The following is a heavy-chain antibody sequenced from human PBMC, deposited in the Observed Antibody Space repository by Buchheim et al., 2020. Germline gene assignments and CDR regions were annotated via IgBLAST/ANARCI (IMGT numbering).Heavy chain of an antibody. CDR1: GYTFTSYN. V-gene: IGHV1-3*05. J-gene: IGHJ6*02. Sequence: QVHLVQSGTEERKPGASVKVSCTASGYTFTSYNFHWVRQAPGQRLEWMGWINPGNGKTKYSQKFQGRVTINRDTFAGTVDMELTSLRSEDTAVYYCAREYYYDTSDDYPNDSDYLYAMDVWGQGTT. D-gene: IGHD3-22*01. CDR2: INPGNGKT. CDR3: AREYYYDTSDDYPNDSDYLYAMDV.